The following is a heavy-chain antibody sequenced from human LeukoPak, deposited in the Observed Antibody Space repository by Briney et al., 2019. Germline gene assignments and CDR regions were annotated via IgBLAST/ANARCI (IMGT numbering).Heavy chain of an antibody. D-gene: IGHD4-17*01. CDR3: ARQATVTTPFDP. Sequence: GESLKISCKGSGYSFTNSWIAWVRQMPGKGLEWMGIIYPGDSDTRYSSSFQGQVTISADESISTAYLQWSSLKASDTAMYYCARQATVTTPFDPWGQGTLVTVSS. CDR1: GYSFTNSW. J-gene: IGHJ5*02. CDR2: IYPGDSDT. V-gene: IGHV5-51*01.